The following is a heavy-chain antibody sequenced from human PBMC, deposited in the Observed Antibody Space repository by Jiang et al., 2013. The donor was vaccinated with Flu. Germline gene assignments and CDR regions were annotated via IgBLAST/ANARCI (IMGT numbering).Heavy chain of an antibody. CDR2: K. J-gene: IGHJ4*02. Sequence: KDYADSVKGRFTISRVNSKNTLNLEMNSPRSEDTAVYYCARDLSSSWAIDFWGQGALVTVSS. CDR3: ARDLSSSWAIDF. V-gene: IGHV3-30*03. D-gene: IGHD6-13*01.